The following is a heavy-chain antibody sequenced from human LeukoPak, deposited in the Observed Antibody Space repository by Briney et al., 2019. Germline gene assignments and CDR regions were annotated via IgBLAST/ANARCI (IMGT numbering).Heavy chain of an antibody. CDR3: ARDTKYAFDN. J-gene: IGHJ4*02. CDR1: GFTFSDYS. Sequence: GGSLRLSCAASGFTFSDYSMNWVRKALGKGLEWISYVGISSGNTKYADSVKGRFTISGDKAKNSLYLQMNSLRVEDTAVYYCARDTKYAFDNWGQGTLVTVSS. CDR2: VGISSGNT. D-gene: IGHD2-2*01. V-gene: IGHV3-48*01.